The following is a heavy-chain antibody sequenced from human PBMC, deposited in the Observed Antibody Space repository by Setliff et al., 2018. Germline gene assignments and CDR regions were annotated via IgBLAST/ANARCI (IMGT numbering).Heavy chain of an antibody. CDR1: GDTFNTYT. Sequence: SVKVSCKASGDTFNTYTLSWVRQAPGQGLEWMGGIIPLLETVKYAQKFQGRVTITADKSTNTGYMELSSLRSEDTAMYYCARGVVNWAAFNIWGQGTMVTVSS. J-gene: IGHJ3*02. CDR3: ARGVVNWAAFNI. V-gene: IGHV1-69*06. D-gene: IGHD3-16*01. CDR2: IIPLLETV.